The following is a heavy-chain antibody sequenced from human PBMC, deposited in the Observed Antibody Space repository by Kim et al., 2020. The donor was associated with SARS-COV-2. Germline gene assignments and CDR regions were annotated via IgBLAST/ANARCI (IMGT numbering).Heavy chain of an antibody. CDR3: ARTYGSGRTPAHYFDY. D-gene: IGHD3-10*01. CDR1: GYTFTSYG. V-gene: IGHV1-18*01. CDR2: ISAYNGNT. J-gene: IGHJ4*02. Sequence: ASVKVSCKASGYTFTSYGISWVRQAPGQGLEWMGWISAYNGNTNYAQKLQGRVTMTTDTSTSTAYMELRSLRSDDTAVYYCARTYGSGRTPAHYFDYWGQGTLVTVSS.